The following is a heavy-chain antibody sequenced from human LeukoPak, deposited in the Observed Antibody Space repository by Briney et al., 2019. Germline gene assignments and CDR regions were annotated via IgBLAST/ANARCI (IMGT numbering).Heavy chain of an antibody. CDR2: IYYSGST. CDR3: ARHRNVGSWFDP. V-gene: IGHV4-39*01. J-gene: IGHJ5*02. D-gene: IGHD1-26*01. Sequence: SETLSLTCTVFGGSISSSTSYWGWIRQPPGKGLEWIGSIYYSGSTYYNPSLKSRVTISVDTSKNQFSLKLTSVTAADTAVYSCARHRNVGSWFDPWGQGTLVTVSS. CDR1: GGSISSSTSY.